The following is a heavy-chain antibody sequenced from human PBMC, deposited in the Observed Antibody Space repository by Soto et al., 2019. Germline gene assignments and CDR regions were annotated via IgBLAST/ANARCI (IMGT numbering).Heavy chain of an antibody. CDR2: INHSGST. J-gene: IGHJ4*02. CDR3: ATGRVSYSSSARYFDY. D-gene: IGHD6-6*01. CDR1: GGSFSGYY. V-gene: IGHV4-34*01. Sequence: SETLSLTCAVYGGSFSGYYWSWIRQPPGKGLEWIGEINHSGSTNYNPSLKSRVTISVDTSKNQFSLKLSSVTAADTAVYYCATGRVSYSSSARYFDYWGQGTPATVYS.